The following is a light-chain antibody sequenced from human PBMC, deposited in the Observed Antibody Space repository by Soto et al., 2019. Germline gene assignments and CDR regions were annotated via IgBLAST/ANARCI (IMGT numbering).Light chain of an antibody. CDR1: TSNIGNNY. J-gene: IGLJ1*01. CDR3: GTWDDSLSALV. CDR2: DND. V-gene: IGLV1-51*01. Sequence: QSVLTQPPSVSAAPGQKVTISCSGSTSNIGNNYVSWYQQLPGTAPKLLIFDNDNRPSGIPDRFSASKSGTSATLDITGLQTGDEADYYCGTWDDSLSALVFGTGTKVTVL.